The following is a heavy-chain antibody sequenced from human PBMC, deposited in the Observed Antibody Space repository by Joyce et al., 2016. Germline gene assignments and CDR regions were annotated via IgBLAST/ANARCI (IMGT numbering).Heavy chain of an antibody. Sequence: QVRLVESGGGLVKPGGSLRLSCAASGFTFSDYYVIWIRQGPGKGLEWCSFISTTSSNTKYSASVKGRFTVSRDNARKSLFLQINSLTAEDTAVYYCGRDVNYGSGTIDFWGQGTVVTVSS. CDR1: GFTFSDYY. V-gene: IGHV3-11*05. CDR2: ISTTSSNT. J-gene: IGHJ4*02. CDR3: GRDVNYGSGTIDF. D-gene: IGHD3-10*01.